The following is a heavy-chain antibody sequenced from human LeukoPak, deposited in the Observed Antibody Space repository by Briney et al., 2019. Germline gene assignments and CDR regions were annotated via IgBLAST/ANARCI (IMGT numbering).Heavy chain of an antibody. J-gene: IGHJ3*02. D-gene: IGHD6-19*01. CDR2: IYYSGST. CDR3: ARHSEQWLEGCAFDI. CDR1: GGSISSYY. V-gene: IGHV4-59*08. Sequence: PSETLSLTCTVSGGSISSYYWSWIRQPPGKGLEWIGYIYYSGSTNYNPSLKSRVTISVDTSKNQFSLKLSSVTAADTAVYYCARHSEQWLEGCAFDIWGQGTMVTVSS.